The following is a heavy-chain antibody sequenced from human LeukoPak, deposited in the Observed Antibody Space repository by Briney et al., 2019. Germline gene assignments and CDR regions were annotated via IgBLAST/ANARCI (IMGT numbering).Heavy chain of an antibody. Sequence: GGSLRLSCAASGFTFSTYAMHWVRQAPGKGLEWVALIRDDGTNKYYADSVKGRFTISGDISKNTLYLQLNSLRAEDTAAYYWAKDAYADYDLRYWGQGTLVTVSS. CDR2: IRDDGTNK. J-gene: IGHJ4*02. V-gene: IGHV3-30*02. CDR1: GFTFSTYA. D-gene: IGHD4-17*01. CDR3: AKDAYADYDLRY.